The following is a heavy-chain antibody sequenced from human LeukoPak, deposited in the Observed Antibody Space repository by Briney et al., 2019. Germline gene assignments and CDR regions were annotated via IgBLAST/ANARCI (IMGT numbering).Heavy chain of an antibody. D-gene: IGHD2/OR15-2a*01. V-gene: IGHV3-7*01. Sequence: PGGSLRLSCVASEFTFSSYWMSWVRQAPGKGLEWVANIKKDGSEKYYVDSVKGRFTISRDNAKNSLYLQMNNLRVDDTAVYYCARATLYLDVWGKGTTVTVSS. J-gene: IGHJ6*03. CDR1: EFTFSSYW. CDR3: ARATLYLDV. CDR2: IKKDGSEK.